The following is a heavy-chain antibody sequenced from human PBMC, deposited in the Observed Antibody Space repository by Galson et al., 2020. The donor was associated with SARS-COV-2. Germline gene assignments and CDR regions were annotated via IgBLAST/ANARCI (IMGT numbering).Heavy chain of an antibody. CDR2: FDPKDGET. J-gene: IGHJ4*02. CDR3: ATAYAASYDGSGSYLGY. D-gene: IGHD3-10*01. CDR1: GYTLTELS. Sequence: ASVKVSCKVSGYTLTELSMHWVRQAPGKGLEWMGGFDPKDGETISAQKFQGRVTMTEDTSTDTAYMELSSLRSEDTAVYYWATAYAASYDGSGSYLGYWGQGTLVTVSS. V-gene: IGHV1-24*01.